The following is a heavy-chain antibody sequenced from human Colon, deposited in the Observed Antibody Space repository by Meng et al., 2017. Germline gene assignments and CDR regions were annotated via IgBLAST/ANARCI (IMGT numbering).Heavy chain of an antibody. CDR1: GFTVSSNY. J-gene: IGHJ4*02. Sequence: GGSLRLSCAASGFTVSSNYMSWVRQAPGKGLEWVSVIYSGGSTYYADSVKGRFTISRDNSKNTLYLQMNSLRAEDTAVYYCARVPPYSYSSSWYLGFDYWGQGTLVTVSS. D-gene: IGHD6-13*01. CDR2: IYSGGST. CDR3: ARVPPYSYSSSWYLGFDY. V-gene: IGHV3-53*01.